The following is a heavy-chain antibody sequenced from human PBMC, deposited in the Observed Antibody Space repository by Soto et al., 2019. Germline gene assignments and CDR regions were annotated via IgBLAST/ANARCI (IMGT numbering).Heavy chain of an antibody. V-gene: IGHV1-18*01. CDR1: GYTFTNYG. CDR3: ARVRFLECPDY. J-gene: IGHJ4*02. D-gene: IGHD3-3*01. CDR2: ISAYNGNT. Sequence: RASVKVSCKASGYTFTNYGISWVRQAPGQGLEWMGWISAYNGNTNYAQKLQGRVTMTTDTSTSTAYMELRSLRSDDTAVYYCARVRFLECPDYWGQGTLVTVSS.